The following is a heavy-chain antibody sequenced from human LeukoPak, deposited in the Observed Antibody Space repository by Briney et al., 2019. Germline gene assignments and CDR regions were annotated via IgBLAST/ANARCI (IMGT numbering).Heavy chain of an antibody. J-gene: IGHJ4*02. D-gene: IGHD2-15*01. CDR2: INPNSGGT. V-gene: IGHV1-2*02. Sequence: ASVKVSCKASGYTFTGYYMHWVRQAPGQGLEWMGWINPNSGGTNYAQKFQGRVTMTRDTSITTAYMELGSLRFDDTAVYYCARVVGSCSGGSCYSRFDYWGQGTLVTVSS. CDR3: ARVVGSCSGGSCYSRFDY. CDR1: GYTFTGYY.